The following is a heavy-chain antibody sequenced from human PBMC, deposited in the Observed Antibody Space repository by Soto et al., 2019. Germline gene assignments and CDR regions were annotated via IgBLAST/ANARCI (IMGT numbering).Heavy chain of an antibody. V-gene: IGHV4-31*03. Sequence: SETLSLTCTVSGGSISSGGYYWSWIRQHPGKGLEWIGYIYYSGSTYYNPSLKSRVTISVDTSKNQFSLKLSSVTAADTAVYYCARVSPVDYNFDYWGQGTLVTVSS. CDR2: IYYSGST. J-gene: IGHJ4*02. CDR3: ARVSPVDYNFDY. CDR1: GGSISSGGYY. D-gene: IGHD4-4*01.